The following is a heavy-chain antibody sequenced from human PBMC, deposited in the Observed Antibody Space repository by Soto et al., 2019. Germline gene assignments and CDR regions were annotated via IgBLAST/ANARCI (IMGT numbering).Heavy chain of an antibody. D-gene: IGHD2-8*01. J-gene: IGHJ6*03. Sequence: GGSLRLSCAASGFTFSNFWMHWVRQVPGKGLVWVSRISSDGTRTNYADSVKGRFTMSRDNAKNTLYLQMNSLRAEDTAVYYCARDGDCTTGVCVYYYYYMDVWGKGTTVTVSS. CDR2: ISSDGTRT. V-gene: IGHV3-74*01. CDR1: GFTFSNFW. CDR3: ARDGDCTTGVCVYYYYYMDV.